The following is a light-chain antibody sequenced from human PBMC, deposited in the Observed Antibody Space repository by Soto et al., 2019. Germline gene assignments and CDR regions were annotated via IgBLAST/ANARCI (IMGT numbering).Light chain of an antibody. CDR1: QSISSY. CDR3: QQSYISPYT. J-gene: IGKJ2*01. Sequence: DIQMTQSPSSLSASVGDRVTITCRASQSISSYLNWYQQKPGRAPKVLIYAASSLRSGVPSRFSGSGSGRDFTLTISSLQPEDFATYYCQQSYISPYTFGQGTKLEIK. CDR2: AAS. V-gene: IGKV1-39*01.